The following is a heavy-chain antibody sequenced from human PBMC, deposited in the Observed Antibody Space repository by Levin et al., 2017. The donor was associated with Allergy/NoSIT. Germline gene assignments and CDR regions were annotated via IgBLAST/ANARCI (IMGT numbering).Heavy chain of an antibody. J-gene: IGHJ2*01. CDR2: IKEDGSAR. Sequence: GGSLRLSCAASGFTFSTYWMSWARQAPGKGLEWVANIKEDGSARFYVDSVKGRFTISRDNAKNSLYLQMNSLTVEDTAIYYCARDVHFGRPGSYFDLWGRGTLVTVSS. CDR1: GFTFSTYW. CDR3: ARDVHFGRPGSYFDL. V-gene: IGHV3-7*01. D-gene: IGHD2-15*01.